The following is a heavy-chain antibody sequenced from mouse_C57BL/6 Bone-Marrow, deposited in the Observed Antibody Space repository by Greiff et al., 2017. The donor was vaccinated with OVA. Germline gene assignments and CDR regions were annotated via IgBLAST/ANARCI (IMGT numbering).Heavy chain of an antibody. J-gene: IGHJ3*01. CDR3: TRGGIYDGYYVGFAY. V-gene: IGHV5-9-1*02. CDR1: GFTFSSYA. CDR2: ISSGGDYI. D-gene: IGHD2-3*01. Sequence: EVQGVESGEGLVKPGGSLKLSCAASGFTFSSYAMSWVRQTPEKRLEWVAYISSGGDYIYYADTVKGRFTISRDNARNTLYLQMSSLKSEDTAMYYCTRGGIYDGYYVGFAYWGQGTLVTVSA.